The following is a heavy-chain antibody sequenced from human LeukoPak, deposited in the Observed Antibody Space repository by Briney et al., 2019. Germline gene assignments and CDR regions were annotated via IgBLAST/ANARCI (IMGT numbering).Heavy chain of an antibody. CDR2: ISGSGGST. Sequence: GGSLRLSCAASGFTFSSYVMSWVRQAPGKGLEWVSAISGSGGSTYYADSVKGRFTISRDNSKNTLYLQMNSPRAEDTAVYYCAKGSCSSSSCYVMYFLHWGQGTLVTVSS. V-gene: IGHV3-23*01. J-gene: IGHJ1*01. CDR1: GFTFSSYV. CDR3: AKGSCSSSSCYVMYFLH. D-gene: IGHD2-2*01.